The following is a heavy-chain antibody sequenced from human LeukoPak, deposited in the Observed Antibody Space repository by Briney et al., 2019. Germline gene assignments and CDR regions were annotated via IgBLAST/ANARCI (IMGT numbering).Heavy chain of an antibody. CDR2: TYYRSKWNN. CDR1: GDSVSSNNAA. CDR3: ARTQSGYFDL. Sequence: SQTLSLTCAISGDSVSSNNAAWNWIRQSPSRGLEWLGRTYYRSKWNNDYAVSLKSRITITPATSKNQFSLHLNSVPPEDTAVYYCARTQSGYFDLWGRGTLVTVSS. V-gene: IGHV6-1*01. J-gene: IGHJ2*01.